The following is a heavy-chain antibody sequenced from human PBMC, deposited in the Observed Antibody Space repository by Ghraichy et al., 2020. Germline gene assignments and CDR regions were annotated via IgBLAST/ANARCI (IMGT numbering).Heavy chain of an antibody. CDR2: VDPDGSGK. D-gene: IGHD1-26*01. J-gene: IGHJ4*02. Sequence: GGYLRLSCGASGFAFSNYWMTWVRQPPGKGLEWLGNVDPDGSGKFYVDSVKGRFAISRDNAKNSLYLQMNTLRIEDTAVYYCAKGGAPFAEADCWGQGTLVIVSS. CDR3: AKGGAPFAEADC. V-gene: IGHV3-7*03. CDR1: GFAFSNYW.